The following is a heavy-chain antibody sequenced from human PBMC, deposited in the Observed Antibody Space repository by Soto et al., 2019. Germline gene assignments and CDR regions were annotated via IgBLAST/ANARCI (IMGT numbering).Heavy chain of an antibody. Sequence: ASVKVSCKASGGTFSSYAISWVRQAPGQGLEWMGGIIPIFGTANYAQKFQGRVTITADESTSTAYMELSSLRSEDTAVYYCASEGIWFGELLATTLPWFFALSGCGTLLTLSS. CDR2: IIPIFGTA. D-gene: IGHD3-10*01. V-gene: IGHV1-69*13. CDR1: GGTFSSYA. J-gene: IGHJ2*01. CDR3: ASEGIWFGELLATTLPWFFAL.